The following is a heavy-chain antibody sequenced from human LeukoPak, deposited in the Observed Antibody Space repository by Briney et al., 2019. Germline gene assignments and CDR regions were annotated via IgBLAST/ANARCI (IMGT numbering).Heavy chain of an antibody. D-gene: IGHD3-10*01. V-gene: IGHV4-34*01. CDR3: ARAKTYYYGSGSYPPSRYWFDP. J-gene: IGHJ5*02. CDR2: INHSGST. Sequence: PSETLSLTCAVYGGSFSGYYWSWIRQPPGKGLEWIGEINHSGSTNYNPSLKSRVTISVDTSKNQFSLKLSSVTAADTAVYYCARAKTYYYGSGSYPPSRYWFDPWGRGTLVTVSS. CDR1: GGSFSGYY.